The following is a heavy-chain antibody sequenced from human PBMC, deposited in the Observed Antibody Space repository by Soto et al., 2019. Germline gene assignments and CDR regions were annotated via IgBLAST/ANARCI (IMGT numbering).Heavy chain of an antibody. Sequence: SVKVSCKASGGTFINSAITWVRQAPGQGLEWVGMIIPNFWSTNSAAKFRGRVTFTADTSTSTSFMELTRLKSNDTAVYYCAISSGLFGQYSAVSEDRGQRTRVTLSA. CDR1: GGTFINSA. D-gene: IGHD5-12*01. V-gene: IGHV1-69*06. CDR2: IIPNFWST. CDR3: AISSGLFGQYSAVSED. J-gene: IGHJ1*01.